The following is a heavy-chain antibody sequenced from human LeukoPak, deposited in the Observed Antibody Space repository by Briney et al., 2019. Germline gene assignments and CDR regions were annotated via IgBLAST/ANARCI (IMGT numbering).Heavy chain of an antibody. D-gene: IGHD3-22*01. CDR3: ARAEGIYDSSGYYVYYFDY. CDR1: GYTFTSYY. V-gene: IGHV1-18*04. CDR2: ISAYNGNT. Sequence: ASVKVSCKASGYTFTSYYMHWVRQAPGQGLEWMGWISAYNGNTNYAQKLQGRVTMTTDTSTSTAYMELRSLRSDDTAVYYCARAEGIYDSSGYYVYYFDYWGQGTLVTVSS. J-gene: IGHJ4*02.